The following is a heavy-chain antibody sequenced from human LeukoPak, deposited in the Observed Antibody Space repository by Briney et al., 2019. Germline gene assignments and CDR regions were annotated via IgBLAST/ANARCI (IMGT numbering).Heavy chain of an antibody. D-gene: IGHD5-12*01. V-gene: IGHV1-2*02. CDR2: INPSSGGT. Sequence: ASVKVSCKASGYTFTGYYMHWVRQAPGQGLEWMGWINPSSGGTNYAQKVQGRVTMTRGTSISTAYMELSRLRSDDTAVYYCARYWVGLRGVSYYFDYWGQGTLVTVSS. J-gene: IGHJ4*02. CDR1: GYTFTGYY. CDR3: ARYWVGLRGVSYYFDY.